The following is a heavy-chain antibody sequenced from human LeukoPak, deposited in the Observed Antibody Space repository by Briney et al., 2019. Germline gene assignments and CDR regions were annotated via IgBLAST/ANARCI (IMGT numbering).Heavy chain of an antibody. CDR1: GFTFSTYT. V-gene: IGHV3-21*01. J-gene: IGHJ3*02. CDR2: ISYCSTYI. CDR3: AKDLYCCPTTCTDAFDI. Sequence: GGSLRLSCAASGFTFSTYTMNWVRQAPGKGLEWVSSISYCSTYIYYADSVKGRFTISRDNAKNSLYLQMNSLRAEDTAVYYCAKDLYCCPTTCTDAFDIWGQGTLVTASS. D-gene: IGHD1-26*01.